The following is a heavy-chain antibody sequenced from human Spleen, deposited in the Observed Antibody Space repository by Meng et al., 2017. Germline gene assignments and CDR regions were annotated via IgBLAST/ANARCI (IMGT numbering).Heavy chain of an antibody. CDR1: GYDFTTYY. Sequence: ASVKVSCKASGYDFTTYYMHWVRQAPGQGLELMGRFNPDSGGTDYVQKFQGRVTMTSDTYTNTAYMELSSLTSDDTAVYFCETWIGVVANAIEAFDIWGQGTVVTVSS. CDR2: FNPDSGGT. J-gene: IGHJ3*02. CDR3: ETWIGVVANAIEAFDI. V-gene: IGHV1-2*06. D-gene: IGHD2-21*01.